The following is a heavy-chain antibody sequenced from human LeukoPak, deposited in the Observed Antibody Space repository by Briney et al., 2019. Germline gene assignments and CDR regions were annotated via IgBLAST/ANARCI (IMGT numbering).Heavy chain of an antibody. V-gene: IGHV1-46*01. Sequence: PGASVKVSCKASGYIFTSSYMHWVRQAPGQGLEWMGIINPSGSSTSYAQKFQGRVTMTRDMSTSTVYMELSSLRSEDTAVYYCARAGEMAPMFLSWGWFDPWGQGTLVTVSS. CDR3: ARAGEMAPMFLSWGWFDP. J-gene: IGHJ5*02. D-gene: IGHD5-24*01. CDR2: INPSGSST. CDR1: GYIFTSSY.